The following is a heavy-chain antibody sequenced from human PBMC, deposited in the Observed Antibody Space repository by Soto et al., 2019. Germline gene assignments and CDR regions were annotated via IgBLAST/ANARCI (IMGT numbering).Heavy chain of an antibody. V-gene: IGHV3-23*01. CDR1: RVIFGNHG. CDR2: INANAIET. J-gene: IGHJ4*02. D-gene: IGHD2-8*01. Sequence: GGALRLSCAASRVIFGNHGVTRVREAPGRALAWTSTINANAIETHYADSVKGRFTISRDNSKCTLDLQRNSLIAEDTAISYCRTWVSAHFDFWDQGPMLTV. CDR3: RTWVSAHFDF.